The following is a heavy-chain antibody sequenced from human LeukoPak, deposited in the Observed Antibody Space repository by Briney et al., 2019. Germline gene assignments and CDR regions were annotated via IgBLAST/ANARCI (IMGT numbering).Heavy chain of an antibody. CDR1: GYTFVSYW. V-gene: IGHV5-10-1*01. CDR2: IDPSDSYT. CDR3: ARIWRLQPFYGMDV. J-gene: IGHJ6*02. Sequence: GESLKISCKDFGYTFVSYWITWVRQMPGKGLEWMGRIDPSDSYTTYSPAFQGHVTISFDKSITTAYLRWNGLRASDTAIYYCARIWRLQPFYGMDVWGQGTTVTVSS. D-gene: IGHD6-25*01.